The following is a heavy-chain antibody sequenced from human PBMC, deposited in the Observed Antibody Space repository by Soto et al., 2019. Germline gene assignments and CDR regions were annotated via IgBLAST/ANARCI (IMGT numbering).Heavy chain of an antibody. CDR3: AIVFGRAQIPHYFAS. CDR1: GGSFSTYA. D-gene: IGHD3-3*01. V-gene: IGHV1-69*06. Sequence: SVKVSCKASGGSFSTYAINWLRQAPGQGLEWMGGIIPLFGTENYAKNFQDRFTFTANKPTTTPCMEGRSLTFGNTAVYYCAIVFGRAQIPHYFASWGKGTLFTVSS. J-gene: IGHJ4*01. CDR2: IIPLFGTE.